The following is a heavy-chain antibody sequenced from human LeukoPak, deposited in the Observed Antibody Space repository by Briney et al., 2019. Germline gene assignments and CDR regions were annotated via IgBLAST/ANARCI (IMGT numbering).Heavy chain of an antibody. D-gene: IGHD1-7*01. J-gene: IGHJ4*02. CDR2: IIPSDGDT. CDR3: ARVALPGTSRKLGDY. CDR1: GYTFTNYY. V-gene: IGHV1-46*01. Sequence: ASVKVSCKPSGYTFTNYYMHWVRQAPGQGLEWMGIIIPSDGDTNYAQKFRGRITMTRDTSTSTVYMELSSLRPEDTAVYYCARVALPGTSRKLGDYWGQGTLVTVSS.